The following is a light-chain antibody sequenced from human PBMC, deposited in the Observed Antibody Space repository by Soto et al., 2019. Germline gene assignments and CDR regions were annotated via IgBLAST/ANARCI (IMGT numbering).Light chain of an antibody. CDR3: QHGYNTPRT. J-gene: IGKJ1*01. CDR1: LSINNF. Sequence: DIQLTQSPPSVSSSVGDRVTITCRARLSINNFLNWYQQKPGKAPKLLIYTASSFQSGVPSRFSGSGAGTDFTLPNTSMQPEDSATYFCQHGYNTPRTFGQGTKVEIK. V-gene: IGKV1-39*01. CDR2: TAS.